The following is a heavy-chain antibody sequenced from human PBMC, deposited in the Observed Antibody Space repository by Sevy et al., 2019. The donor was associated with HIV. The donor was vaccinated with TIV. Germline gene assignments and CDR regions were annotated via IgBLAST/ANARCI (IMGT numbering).Heavy chain of an antibody. V-gene: IGHV3-21*01. CDR2: IRSSSNDI. CDR3: ARKMELLVPDY. CDR1: GFIFSNYN. Sequence: GGSLRLSCTASGFIFSNYNMNWVRQAPGKGLEWVSYIRSSSNDIYYADSVKGQFTISRDNAKNSLYLQMNSLRAEDTAVYYCARKMELLVPDYWGQGTLVTVSS. D-gene: IGHD2-21*02. J-gene: IGHJ4*02.